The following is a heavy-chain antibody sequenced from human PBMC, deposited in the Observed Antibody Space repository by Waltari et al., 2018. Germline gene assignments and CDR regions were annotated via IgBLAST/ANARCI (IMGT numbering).Heavy chain of an antibody. CDR2: IYSAGST. Sequence: EVQLVESGGGFVHPGGALRLSCAASGFAVRSNHMAWVRQAPGKGVEGVSIIYSAGSTYYEDSGKGRFTISRDISKNTLHLQRNRLTTEDTATYYCATARDEQTAMVYFDHWGEGSLVSVSS. CDR1: GFAVRSNH. V-gene: IGHV3-66*02. CDR3: ATARDEQTAMVYFDH. J-gene: IGHJ4*02. D-gene: IGHD5-18*01.